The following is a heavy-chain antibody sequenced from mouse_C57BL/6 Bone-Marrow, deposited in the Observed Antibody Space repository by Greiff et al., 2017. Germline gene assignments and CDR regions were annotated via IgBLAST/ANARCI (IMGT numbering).Heavy chain of an antibody. D-gene: IGHD1-1*01. CDR2: IDPSDSYT. J-gene: IGHJ3*01. Sequence: VQLQESGAELVMPGASAKLSCKASGYTFTSYWMHWVKQRPGQGLEWIGEIDPSDSYTNYNQKFKGKSTLTVDKSSSTAYMQLSSLTSEDSAVYYCARGLHYYGSSYRFAYWGQGTLVTVSA. CDR3: ARGLHYYGSSYRFAY. CDR1: GYTFTSYW. V-gene: IGHV1-69*01.